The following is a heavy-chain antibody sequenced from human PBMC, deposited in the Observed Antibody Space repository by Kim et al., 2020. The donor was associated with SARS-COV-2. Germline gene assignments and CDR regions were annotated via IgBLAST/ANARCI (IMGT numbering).Heavy chain of an antibody. CDR1: GYIFTSYY. CDR2: INPSGGST. V-gene: IGHV1-46*01. J-gene: IGHJ4*02. CDR3: ARDRGTYGSDY. Sequence: ASVKVSCKASGYIFTSYYMYWVRQAPGQGLEWMGIINPSGGSTTYAQKFQGRVTMTRDTSTSTVYMEVSSLRSEDTAVYYCARDRGTYGSDYWGQGTLVT. D-gene: IGHD3-10*01.